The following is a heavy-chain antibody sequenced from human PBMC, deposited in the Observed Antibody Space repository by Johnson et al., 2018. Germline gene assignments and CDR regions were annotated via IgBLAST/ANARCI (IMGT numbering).Heavy chain of an antibody. Sequence: VQLVESGGGLVQPGGSLRLSCAASGFIVSSNYMSWVRQAPGKGLERVSIIYSGGYTYYADSVKGRFTISRDNSKNTLYLQMNSLRVEDTAVYYCAREDMGHDAFDIWGQGTMVTVSS. J-gene: IGHJ3*02. D-gene: IGHD2-15*01. CDR1: GFIVSSNY. CDR3: AREDMGHDAFDI. V-gene: IGHV3-66*02. CDR2: IYSGGYT.